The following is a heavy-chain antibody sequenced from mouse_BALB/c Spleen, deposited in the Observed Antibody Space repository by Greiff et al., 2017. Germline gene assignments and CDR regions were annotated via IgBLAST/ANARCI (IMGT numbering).Heavy chain of an antibody. J-gene: IGHJ4*01. Sequence: LVKTGASVKISCKASGYSFTGYYMHWVKQSHGKSLEWIGYISCYNGATSYNQKFKGKATFTVDTSSSTAYMQFNSLTSEDSAVYYCARWDGYYYAMDYWGQGTSVTVSS. CDR1: GYSFTGYY. D-gene: IGHD2-3*01. V-gene: IGHV1S34*01. CDR3: ARWDGYYYAMDY. CDR2: ISCYNGAT.